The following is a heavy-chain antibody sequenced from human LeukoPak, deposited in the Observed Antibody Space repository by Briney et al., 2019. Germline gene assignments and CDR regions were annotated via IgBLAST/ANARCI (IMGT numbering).Heavy chain of an antibody. CDR3: ARGRNYYDSGGYYYPFDY. J-gene: IGHJ4*02. V-gene: IGHV3-21*01. D-gene: IGHD3-22*01. CDR2: ITSWSNI. CDR1: GLTFSSYT. Sequence: PGGSLRLSCAASGLTFSSYTMNWVRQAPGKGLEWVSSITSWSNIYYADSVQGRFTISRDNAKNSLFLQMNSLRAEDTAMYYCARGRNYYDSGGYYYPFDYWGQGTLVTVSS.